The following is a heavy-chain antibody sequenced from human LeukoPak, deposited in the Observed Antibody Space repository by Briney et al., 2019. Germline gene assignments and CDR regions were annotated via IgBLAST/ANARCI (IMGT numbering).Heavy chain of an antibody. D-gene: IGHD6-19*01. CDR2: IYYSGST. CDR1: GGSISSYY. CDR3: ARGTLSGIAVAGTAYFDH. V-gene: IGHV4-59*01. J-gene: IGHJ4*02. Sequence: SETLSLTCTVSGGSISSYYWSWIRQPPGKGLEWIGYIYYSGSTNYNPSLKSRVTISVDTSKNQFSLKLSSVTTADTAVYYCARGTLSGIAVAGTAYFDHWGQGTLVTVSS.